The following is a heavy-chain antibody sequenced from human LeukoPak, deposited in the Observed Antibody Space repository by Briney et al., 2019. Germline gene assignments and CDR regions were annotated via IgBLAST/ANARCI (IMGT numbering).Heavy chain of an antibody. J-gene: IGHJ5*02. Sequence: GGSLRLSCAASGFPFNNAWMSWVRQAPGKGLEWVGRIYSKTKGGTTDYGAPVKGRFTISRDDAKTMVYLQMNSLKTEDTAVYYCAKRGYCSSTSCYAGKGWFDPWGQGTLVTVSS. D-gene: IGHD2-2*01. CDR3: AKRGYCSSTSCYAGKGWFDP. V-gene: IGHV3-15*01. CDR2: IYSKTKGGTT. CDR1: GFPFNNAW.